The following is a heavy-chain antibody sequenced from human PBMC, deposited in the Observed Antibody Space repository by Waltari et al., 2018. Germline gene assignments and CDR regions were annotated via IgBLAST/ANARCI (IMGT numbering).Heavy chain of an antibody. V-gene: IGHV7-4-1*02. Sequence: QVQLVQSGSEWKKPGASVKVSCKAYGYSFTNYAINWVRQDPGQGLELMGWITTNTKTPTYTQGFTILFVFSLDTSVSTAYLQINDLKAEDTAIYYCAREVVPAAKIVVNWFDPWGQGTQVTVSS. J-gene: IGHJ5*02. D-gene: IGHD2-2*01. CDR2: ITTNTKTP. CDR1: GYSFTNYA. CDR3: AREVVPAAKIVVNWFDP.